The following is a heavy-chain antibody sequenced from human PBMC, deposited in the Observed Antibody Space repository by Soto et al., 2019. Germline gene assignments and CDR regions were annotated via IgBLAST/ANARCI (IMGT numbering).Heavy chain of an antibody. CDR3: ARDPRWPGPMDY. CDR1: GFTFSSYW. J-gene: IGHJ4*02. V-gene: IGHV3-7*01. D-gene: IGHD2-15*01. Sequence: EVQLVDAGGDLVQPGGSLRLSCAASGFTFSSYWMGWVRQAPGKGLEWVASLKWDGSEKYYVDSVKGRFTISRDNAKNSLYLQMNSLRIDDTGVYYCARDPRWPGPMDYWGQGTLVTVSS. CDR2: LKWDGSEK.